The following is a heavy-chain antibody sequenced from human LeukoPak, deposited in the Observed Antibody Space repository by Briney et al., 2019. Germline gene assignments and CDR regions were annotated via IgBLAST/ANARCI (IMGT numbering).Heavy chain of an antibody. CDR3: AGDGANYYYFDY. CDR2: TYYRSKWYN. J-gene: IGHJ4*02. Sequence: SQTLSLTCAISGDSVSSNSAAWNWIRQSPSRGLEWLGRTYYRSKWYNDYAISVRSRITINPDTSKNQFSLQLNSVTPEDTAVYYCAGDGANYYYFDYWGQGTLVTVSS. CDR1: GDSVSSNSAA. D-gene: IGHD4/OR15-4a*01. V-gene: IGHV6-1*01.